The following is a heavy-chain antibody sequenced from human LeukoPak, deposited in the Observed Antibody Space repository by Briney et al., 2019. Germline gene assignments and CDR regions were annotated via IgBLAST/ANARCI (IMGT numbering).Heavy chain of an antibody. CDR2: INPNSGGT. D-gene: IGHD4-23*01. CDR3: AVFSPGLRWPY. CDR1: GYTFSGYY. Sequence: ASVKVSCKASGYTFSGYYLHWVRQAPGQGLEWMGWINPNSGGTNYAQKFQGRVTMTRDTSISTAYMELSRLRSDDTAVYYCAVFSPGLRWPYWGQGTLVTVSS. V-gene: IGHV1-2*02. J-gene: IGHJ4*02.